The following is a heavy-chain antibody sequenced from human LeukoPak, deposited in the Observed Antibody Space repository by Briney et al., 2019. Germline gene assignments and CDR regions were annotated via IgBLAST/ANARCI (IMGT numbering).Heavy chain of an antibody. CDR3: ARSRRDCSSTSWLEVLFDY. CDR1: GFTFSSYW. J-gene: IGHJ4*02. Sequence: GGSLRLSCAASGFTFSSYWMSWVRQAPGKGLEWVSNIRHDGSEKYYVDSVKGRFTISRDNAKNSLYLQMNSLRAEDTAAYYCARSRRDCSSTSWLEVLFDYWGQGTLVTVSS. V-gene: IGHV3-7*01. CDR2: IRHDGSEK. D-gene: IGHD2-2*01.